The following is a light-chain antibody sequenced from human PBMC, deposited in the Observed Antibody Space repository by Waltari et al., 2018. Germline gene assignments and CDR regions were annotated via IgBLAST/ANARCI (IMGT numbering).Light chain of an antibody. CDR1: SGHSSYA. J-gene: IGLJ2*01. V-gene: IGLV4-69*01. CDR2: LNSDGSH. Sequence: QLVLTQSPSASAPLGASVKLTCTLSSGHSSYAIAWHQPQPGKGPRFLMKLNSDGSHSKGDGIPDRFSGSSSGAGRYLTISSLQSEDEADYYCQTWGTVLFGGGTKLTVL. CDR3: QTWGTVL.